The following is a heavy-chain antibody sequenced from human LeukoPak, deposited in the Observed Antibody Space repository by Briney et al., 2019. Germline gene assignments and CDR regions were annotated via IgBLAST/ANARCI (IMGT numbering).Heavy chain of an antibody. CDR2: IYHSGST. CDR3: ASQPASIAADGTGRVFDY. Sequence: SETLSLTCAVSGGSISSSNWWSWVRQPPGKGLEWIGEIYHSGSTNYNPSLKSRVTISVDKSKNQFSLKLSSVTAADTAVYYCASQPASIAADGTGRVFDYWGQGTLVTVSS. D-gene: IGHD6-13*01. V-gene: IGHV4-4*02. CDR1: GGSISSSNW. J-gene: IGHJ4*02.